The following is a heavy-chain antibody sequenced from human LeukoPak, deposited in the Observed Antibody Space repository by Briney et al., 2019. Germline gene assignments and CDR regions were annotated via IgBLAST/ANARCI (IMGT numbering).Heavy chain of an antibody. CDR1: GFTVSSNY. V-gene: IGHV3-53*01. Sequence: GGSLTLSCAASGFTVSSNYMSWARQAPGKGLEWVSVIYSGGSTYYPDSVKGRFTISRDNSKNTLYLQMNSLRAEDTAVYYCARRSKYRGSWQTPYYWGQGTLVTVSS. J-gene: IGHJ4*02. CDR2: IYSGGST. CDR3: ARRSKYRGSWQTPYY. D-gene: IGHD6-13*01.